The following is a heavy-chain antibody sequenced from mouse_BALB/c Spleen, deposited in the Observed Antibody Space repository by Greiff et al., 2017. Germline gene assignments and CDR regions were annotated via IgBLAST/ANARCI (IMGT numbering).Heavy chain of an antibody. J-gene: IGHJ4*01. D-gene: IGHD2-1*01. CDR3: ALRNDAMDY. CDR1: GYTFSSYW. Sequence: VMLVESGAELMKPGASVKISCKATGYTFSSYWIEWVKQRPGHGLEWIGEILPGSGSTNYNEKFKGKATFTADTSSNTAYMQLSSLTSEDSAVYYCALRNDAMDYWGQGTSVTVSS. V-gene: IGHV1-9*01. CDR2: ILPGSGST.